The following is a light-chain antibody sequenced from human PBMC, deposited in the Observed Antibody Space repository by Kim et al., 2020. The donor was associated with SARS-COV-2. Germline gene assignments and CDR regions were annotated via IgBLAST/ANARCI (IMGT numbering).Light chain of an antibody. CDR2: EVS. V-gene: IGLV2-23*02. J-gene: IGLJ2*01. CDR3: CSYAGSSTHVV. CDR1: SSDVGSYNL. Sequence: QSITISCTGTSSDVGSYNLFSWYQQHPGKAPKSMIYEVSKRPSGVSNRFSGSKSGNTASLTISGLQAEDEADYYCCSYAGSSTHVVFGGGTQLTVL.